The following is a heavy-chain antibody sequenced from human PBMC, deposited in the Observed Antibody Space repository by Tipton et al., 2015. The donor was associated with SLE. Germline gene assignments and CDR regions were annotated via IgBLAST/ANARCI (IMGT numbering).Heavy chain of an antibody. CDR2: IYYSGST. CDR3: ARDQGAGSSGNWFDP. CDR1: GGSISSSSYY. V-gene: IGHV4-39*07. Sequence: PGLVKPSETLSLTCTVSGGSISSSSYYWGWIRQPPGKGLEWIGSIYYSGSTYYNPSLKSRVTISVDTSKNQFSLKLSSVTAADTAVYYCARDQGAGSSGNWFDPWGQGTLVTVSS. D-gene: IGHD6-13*01. J-gene: IGHJ5*02.